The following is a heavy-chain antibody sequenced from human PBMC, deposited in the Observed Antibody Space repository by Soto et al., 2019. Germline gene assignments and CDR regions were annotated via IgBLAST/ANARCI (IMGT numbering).Heavy chain of an antibody. V-gene: IGHV3-23*01. J-gene: IGHJ6*02. Sequence: EVQLLESGGNLVQPGGSLRLSCAASGFTFTDYAVSWVRQPPGKVLQWVSVITGSGGTTLYADSVKGRSTISRDNSKNTPYLQMNSLRAEDTAVYYCAKERGRSLHYYSSYGMDVWGQGTTVTVSS. CDR3: AKERGRSLHYYSSYGMDV. CDR2: ITGSGGTT. CDR1: GFTFTDYA. D-gene: IGHD4-17*01.